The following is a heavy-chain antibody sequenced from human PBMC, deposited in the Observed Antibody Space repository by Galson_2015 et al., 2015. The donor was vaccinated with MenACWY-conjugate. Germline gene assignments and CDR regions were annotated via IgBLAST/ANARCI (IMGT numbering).Heavy chain of an antibody. CDR3: ARGGGGRFDY. Sequence: SLRLSCAVSGFTASSDYMSWVRQAPGKGLEWVSVIYSGGSTYYADSVKGRFTISRDSSKNTLYLQMNSLRPEDTAVLYCARGGGGRFDYWGQGALVTVSS. CDR2: IYSGGST. CDR1: GFTASSDY. J-gene: IGHJ4*02. V-gene: IGHV3-66*02. D-gene: IGHD3-16*01.